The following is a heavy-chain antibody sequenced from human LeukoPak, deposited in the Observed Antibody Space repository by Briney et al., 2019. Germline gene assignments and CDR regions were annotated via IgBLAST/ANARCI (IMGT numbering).Heavy chain of an antibody. CDR1: GGSISSYY. V-gene: IGHV4-59*01. CDR3: ARSKYYYGSGSYSDSFDY. D-gene: IGHD3-10*01. CDR2: IYYSGST. J-gene: IGHJ4*02. Sequence: SETLSLTCTVSGGSISSYYWSWIRQPPGKGLEWIGYIYYSGSTNYNPSLKSRVTISVDTSKNQFSLKLSSVTAAGTAVYYCARSKYYYGSGSYSDSFDYWGQGTLVTVSS.